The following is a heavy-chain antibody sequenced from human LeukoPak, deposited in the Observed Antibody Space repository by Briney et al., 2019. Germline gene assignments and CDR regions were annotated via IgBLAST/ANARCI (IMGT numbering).Heavy chain of an antibody. CDR1: GFPFREYA. Sequence: PGGPLRLSCAVSGFPFREYAMSWVRQAPGKGLEWVSGISNGVDGTYYADSVKGRVTISRDNPKATVYLQIDRLRVDDTAVYFCARGRPFDRWGQGILVTVFS. D-gene: IGHD3-9*01. V-gene: IGHV3-23*01. CDR3: ARGRPFDR. CDR2: ISNGVDGT. J-gene: IGHJ4*02.